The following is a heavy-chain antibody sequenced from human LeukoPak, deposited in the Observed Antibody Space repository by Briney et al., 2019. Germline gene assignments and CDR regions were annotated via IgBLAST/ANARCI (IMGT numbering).Heavy chain of an antibody. CDR1: GGSISSGSYY. CDR3: ARRRVYCSGGSCSR. CDR2: IYTSGST. Sequence: SETLSLTCTVSGGSISSGSYYWSWIRQPAGKGLEWIGRIYTSGSTNYNPSLKSRATIPVDTSKNQFSLKLSSVTAAATAVYYCARRRVYCSGGSCSRWGQGTLVTVSS. V-gene: IGHV4-61*02. J-gene: IGHJ4*02. D-gene: IGHD2-15*01.